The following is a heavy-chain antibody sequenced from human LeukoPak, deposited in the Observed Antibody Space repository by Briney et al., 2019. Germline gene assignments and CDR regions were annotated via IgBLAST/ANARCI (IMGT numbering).Heavy chain of an antibody. CDR1: GGTFSSYA. D-gene: IGHD2-21*02. CDR3: AREGGDCYLCPDAFDI. V-gene: IGHV1-69*05. J-gene: IGHJ3*02. CDR2: IIPIFGTA. Sequence: SVKVSCKASGGTFSSYAISWVRQAPGQGLEWMGGIIPIFGTANYAQKFQGRVTITTDESTSTAYMELSSLRSEDTAVYYCAREGGDCYLCPDAFDIWGQGTMVTVSS.